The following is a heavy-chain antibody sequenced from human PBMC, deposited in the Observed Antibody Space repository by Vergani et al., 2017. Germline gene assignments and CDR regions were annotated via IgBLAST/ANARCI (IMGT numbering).Heavy chain of an antibody. CDR3: ARDIEAYSNYGGAFDI. D-gene: IGHD4-11*01. J-gene: IGHJ3*02. CDR1: GYTFTSYD. CDR2: MNPNSGNT. Sequence: QVQLVQSGAEVKKPGASVKVSCKASGYTFTSYDINWVRQATGQGLEWMGWMNPNSGNTGYAQKFQGRVTMTRDTSISTAYMELSRLRSDDTAVYYCARDIEAYSNYGGAFDIWGQGTMVTVSS. V-gene: IGHV1-8*01.